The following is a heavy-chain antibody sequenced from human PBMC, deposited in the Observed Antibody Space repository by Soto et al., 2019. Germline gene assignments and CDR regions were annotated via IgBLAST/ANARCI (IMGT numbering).Heavy chain of an antibody. J-gene: IGHJ4*02. CDR1: GGSISGAY. CDR3: ARSVAVPGAHIDY. V-gene: IGHV4-59*01. Sequence: SETLSLTCTVSGGSISGAYWIWSRRSPGKGLEWLGYVYYTWSTNYSPSLRSRVSISVDTPKNEFSLRLSSVTAADTAVYFCARSVAVPGAHIDYWGQGTQVTVSS. CDR2: VYYTWST. D-gene: IGHD6-19*01.